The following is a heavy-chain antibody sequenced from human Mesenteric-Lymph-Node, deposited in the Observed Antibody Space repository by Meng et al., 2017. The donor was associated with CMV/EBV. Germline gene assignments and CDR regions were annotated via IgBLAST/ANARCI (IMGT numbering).Heavy chain of an antibody. V-gene: IGHV3-48*03. CDR3: ARDKSRPYPYYYYGMDV. CDR1: GFTFSSYE. CDR2: ISSSGSTI. Sequence: GGSLRLSCAASGFTFSSYEMNWVRQAPGKGLEWASYISSSGSTIYYADSVKGRFTISRDNAKNSLYLQMNSLRAEDTAVYYCARDKSRPYPYYYYGMDVWGQGTTVTVSS. J-gene: IGHJ6*02.